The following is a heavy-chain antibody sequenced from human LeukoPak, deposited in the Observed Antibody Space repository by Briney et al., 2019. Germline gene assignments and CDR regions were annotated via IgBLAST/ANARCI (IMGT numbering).Heavy chain of an antibody. CDR2: INSDGSST. CDR1: GFTFSSYW. Sequence: GGSLRLSCAASGFTFSSYWMHWVRQAPGKGLVWVSRINSDGSSTSYADSVKGRFTISRDNAKNTLYLQMNSLRAEDTAVYYCARGCSGGSCHHDAFDIWGQGAMVTVSS. D-gene: IGHD2-15*01. CDR3: ARGCSGGSCHHDAFDI. V-gene: IGHV3-74*01. J-gene: IGHJ3*02.